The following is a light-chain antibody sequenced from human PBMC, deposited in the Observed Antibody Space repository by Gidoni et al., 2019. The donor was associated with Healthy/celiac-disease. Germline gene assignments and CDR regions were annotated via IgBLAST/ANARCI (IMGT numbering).Light chain of an antibody. V-gene: IGKV3-20*01. CDR2: GAS. J-gene: IGKJ4*01. Sequence: EIVLTQSPGTLSLSPGERATLSCRASQSVSSSYLAWYQQKPGQAPRLLIYGASSRATGIPDRFSGSGSGTDFTLTISRLEPEDFAVYYCQQYGSSPFXGXTKLXIK. CDR1: QSVSSSY. CDR3: QQYGSSP.